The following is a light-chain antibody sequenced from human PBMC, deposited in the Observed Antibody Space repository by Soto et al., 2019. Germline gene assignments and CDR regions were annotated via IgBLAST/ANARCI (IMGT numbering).Light chain of an antibody. CDR3: MQATYWPWT. Sequence: DVVLTQSPLSLPVTLGQPASISCRSSQSLVHSDGNTYLSWFQQRPGQSPRRLIYKVSNWDSGVPDRFSGSGSGTDFTLEISRVEAEDVGFYYCMQATYWPWTFGQGTKVEIK. CDR2: KVS. V-gene: IGKV2-30*02. J-gene: IGKJ1*01. CDR1: QSLVHSDGNTY.